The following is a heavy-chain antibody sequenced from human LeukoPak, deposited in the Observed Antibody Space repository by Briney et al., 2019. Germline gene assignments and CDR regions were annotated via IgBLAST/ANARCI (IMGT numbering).Heavy chain of an antibody. V-gene: IGHV4-38-2*02. CDR1: GYSISSGYY. Sequence: SETLSLTCTVSGYSISSGYYWGWIRQPPGKGLEWIGSIYHSGSTYYNPSLKSRVTISVDTSKNQFSLKLSSVTAADTAVYYCARGRITMVRGPPFDYWGQGTLVTVSS. J-gene: IGHJ4*02. CDR2: IYHSGST. CDR3: ARGRITMVRGPPFDY. D-gene: IGHD3-10*01.